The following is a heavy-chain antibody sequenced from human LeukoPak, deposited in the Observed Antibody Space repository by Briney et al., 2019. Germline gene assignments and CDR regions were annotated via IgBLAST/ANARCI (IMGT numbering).Heavy chain of an antibody. J-gene: IGHJ3*02. Sequence: SETLSLTCTVSSGSMNSYYWGWVRQPPGKGLEWIGYIYYSGSTNYNPSLKSRVTISVDTSKNQFSLKLSSVTAADTAVYYCARFTYYYGSGSNDAFDIWGQGTMVTVSS. V-gene: IGHV4-59*01. CDR1: SGSMNSYY. CDR3: ARFTYYYGSGSNDAFDI. CDR2: IYYSGST. D-gene: IGHD3-10*01.